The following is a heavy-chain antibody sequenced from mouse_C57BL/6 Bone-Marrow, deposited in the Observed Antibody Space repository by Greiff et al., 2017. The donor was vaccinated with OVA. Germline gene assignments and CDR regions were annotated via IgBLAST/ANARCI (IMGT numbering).Heavy chain of an antibody. CDR3: ARGAGTGWFAY. V-gene: IGHV1-59*01. Sequence: VQLQQPGAELVRPGTSVKLSCKASGYTFTSYWMHWVKQRPGQGLEWIGVIDPSDSYTNYNQKFKGKATLTVDTSSSTAYMQLSSLTSEDSAVYYCARGAGTGWFAYWGQGTLVTVSA. D-gene: IGHD4-1*01. CDR2: IDPSDSYT. CDR1: GYTFTSYW. J-gene: IGHJ3*01.